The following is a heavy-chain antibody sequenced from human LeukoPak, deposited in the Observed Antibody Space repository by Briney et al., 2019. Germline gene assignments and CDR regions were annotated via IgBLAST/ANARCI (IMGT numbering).Heavy chain of an antibody. CDR1: GFTFSSYS. Sequence: KPGGSLRLSCAASGFTFSSYSMNWVRQAPGKGLEWVSSISSSSSYIYYADSVKGRFTISRDNAKNSLHLQMNSLRAEDTAVYYCARDPGRDGYSSEYFQHWGQGTLVTVSS. J-gene: IGHJ1*01. CDR2: ISSSSSYI. D-gene: IGHD5-24*01. V-gene: IGHV3-21*01. CDR3: ARDPGRDGYSSEYFQH.